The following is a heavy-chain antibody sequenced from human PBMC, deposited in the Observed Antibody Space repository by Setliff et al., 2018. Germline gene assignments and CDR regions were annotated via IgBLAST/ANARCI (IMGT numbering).Heavy chain of an antibody. CDR2: VSHSGST. CDR1: GASINNHY. Sequence: SETLSLTCTVSGASINNHYWAWIRQPPGKGLEWIGYVSHSGSTDYNPSPRSRVTVSVDTSRIHFSLKLRSVTAADTAVYYCARAPGRQDYHYMELWGKGTTVTVSS. D-gene: IGHD2-15*01. J-gene: IGHJ6*03. CDR3: ARAPGRQDYHYMEL. V-gene: IGHV4-59*11.